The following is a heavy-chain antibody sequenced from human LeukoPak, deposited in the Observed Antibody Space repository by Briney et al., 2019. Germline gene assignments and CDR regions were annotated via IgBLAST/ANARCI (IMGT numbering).Heavy chain of an antibody. CDR1: GFTFSRYS. CDR2: IVSSSSTI. CDR3: ARELNYRNSDAFDI. Sequence: GGSLRLSCAASGFTFSRYSMNWVRQAPGKGLEWVSYIVSSSSTIYYADSVKGRFTISRDNAKNSLYLQMNSLRAEDTAVYYCARELNYRNSDAFDIWGQGTMVTVSS. J-gene: IGHJ3*02. D-gene: IGHD4-11*01. V-gene: IGHV3-48*04.